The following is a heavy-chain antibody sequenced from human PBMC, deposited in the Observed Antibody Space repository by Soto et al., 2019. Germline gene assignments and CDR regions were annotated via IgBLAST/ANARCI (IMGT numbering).Heavy chain of an antibody. CDR2: ISAYIGYT. J-gene: IGHJ4*02. D-gene: IGHD2-2*01. Sequence: QVQLVQSGAEVKKPGASVKVSCKASGYTFAKYGISWVRQAPGQRLEWMGWISAYIGYTNHAQKFQGRVVMSTDTSTSTAYMELRSMRSDDTAMYYCAREAIVVISAAQPSNLEHWGQGTLVTVSS. V-gene: IGHV1-18*01. CDR1: GYTFAKYG. CDR3: AREAIVVISAAQPSNLEH.